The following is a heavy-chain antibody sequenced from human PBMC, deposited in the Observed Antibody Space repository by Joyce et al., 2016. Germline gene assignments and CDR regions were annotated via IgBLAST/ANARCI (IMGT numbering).Heavy chain of an antibody. Sequence: EVQLVESGGGLVQPGGSLRLSCAASGFTFSSYSMNWVRQAPGKGLEWVSYISSSRSTIYYADSVKGRFTSSRDNAKNSLYLQMNSLRAEDTAVYYCAKADYGDKIDAFDIWGQGTMVTVSS. V-gene: IGHV3-48*01. CDR3: AKADYGDKIDAFDI. J-gene: IGHJ3*02. CDR1: GFTFSSYS. CDR2: ISSSRSTI. D-gene: IGHD4-17*01.